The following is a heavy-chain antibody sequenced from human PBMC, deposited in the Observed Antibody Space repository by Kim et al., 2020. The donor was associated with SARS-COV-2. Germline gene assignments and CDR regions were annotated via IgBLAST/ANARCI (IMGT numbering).Heavy chain of an antibody. Sequence: HKFQERVTITRDMSTSTAYMELSSLRSEDTAVYYCAAEKSSGSYRKYFQHWGQGTLVTVSS. D-gene: IGHD1-26*01. V-gene: IGHV1-58*01. J-gene: IGHJ1*01. CDR3: AAEKSSGSYRKYFQH.